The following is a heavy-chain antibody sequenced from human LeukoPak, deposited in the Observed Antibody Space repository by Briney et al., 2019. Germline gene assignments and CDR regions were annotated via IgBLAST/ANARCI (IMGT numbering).Heavy chain of an antibody. J-gene: IGHJ5*02. V-gene: IGHV3-53*01. CDR3: ARDLVGSEMATIS. CDR2: IYSGGST. Sequence: GGSLRLSCAVSGFTVSSNYMSWVRQAPGKGLEWVSVIYSGGSTYYADSVKGRFTISRDNSKNTLYLQMNSLRAEDTAVYYCARDLVGSEMATISWGQGTLVTVSS. CDR1: GFTVSSNY. D-gene: IGHD5-24*01.